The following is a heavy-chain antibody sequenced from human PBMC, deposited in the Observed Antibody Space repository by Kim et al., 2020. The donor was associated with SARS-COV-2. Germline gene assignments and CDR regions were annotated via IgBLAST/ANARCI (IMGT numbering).Heavy chain of an antibody. V-gene: IGHV3-7*03. Sequence: GGSVRLSCAASGFTFSNHGMRWVRQAPGKGLEWVAHIKQDESAKCYVDSVKGRFTIFRDNAKNSLFLQMNRLRAEDTAVYFCVRGRVVWHDRSCDDWGDGALVTVSS. D-gene: IGHD1-1*01. CDR2: IKQDESAK. CDR1: GFTFSNHG. J-gene: IGHJ4*01. CDR3: VRGRVVWHDRSCDD.